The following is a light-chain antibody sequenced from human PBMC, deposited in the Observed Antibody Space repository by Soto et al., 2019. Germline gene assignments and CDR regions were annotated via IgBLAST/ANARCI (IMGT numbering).Light chain of an antibody. J-gene: IGKJ5*01. CDR1: QSFRGL. V-gene: IGKV3-11*01. Sequence: EVALTQSPVTLSLSPGERATLSCRASQSFRGLLAWYQQKPGRAPRILIYDAYNRATGIPPRFSGSGSGTDFTLTISSLEPEDSAVYYCQQRHMSPITFGQGTRLEIK. CDR3: QQRHMSPIT. CDR2: DAY.